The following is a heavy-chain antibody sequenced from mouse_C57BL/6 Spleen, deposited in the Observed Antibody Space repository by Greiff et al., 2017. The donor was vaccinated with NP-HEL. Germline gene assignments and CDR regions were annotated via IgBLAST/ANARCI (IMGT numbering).Heavy chain of an antibody. CDR1: GYAFTNYL. CDR3: ARRGTYGYDEGFAY. J-gene: IGHJ3*01. D-gene: IGHD2-2*01. CDR2: INPGSGGT. Sequence: VQLQQSGAELVRPGTSVKVSCKASGYAFTNYLIEWVKQRPGQGLEWIGVINPGSGGTNYNEKFKGKATLTADKSSSTAYMQLSSLTSADSAVYFCARRGTYGYDEGFAYWGQGTLVTVSA. V-gene: IGHV1-54*01.